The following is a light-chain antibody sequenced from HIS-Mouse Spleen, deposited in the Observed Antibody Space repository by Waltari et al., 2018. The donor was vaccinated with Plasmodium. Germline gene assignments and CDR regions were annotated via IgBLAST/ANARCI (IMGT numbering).Light chain of an antibody. J-gene: IGKJ3*01. CDR3: QQYNNWSFT. CDR2: GAS. CDR1: QSVSIN. Sequence: EIVMTQSPATLSVSPGERATLSRRASQSVSINLAWYQQKPGQAPRLLIYGASTRATGIPARFSGSGSGTEFTLTISSLQSEDFAVYYCQQYNNWSFTFGPGTKVDIK. V-gene: IGKV3-15*01.